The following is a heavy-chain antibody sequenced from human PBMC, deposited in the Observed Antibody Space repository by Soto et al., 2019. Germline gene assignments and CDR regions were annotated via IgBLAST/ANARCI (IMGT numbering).Heavy chain of an antibody. CDR1: GFAFSSYA. V-gene: IGHV3-30-3*01. Sequence: QVQLVESGGGVVQPGRSLRLSCAASGFAFSSYAMHWVRQAPGKGLEWVAVISYDGSNKYYADSVKGRFTISRDNSKNTLYLQMNSLRAEDTAVYYCARALGGLSSQYGMDVWGQGTTLTVSS. CDR2: ISYDGSNK. CDR3: ARALGGLSSQYGMDV. D-gene: IGHD3-10*01. J-gene: IGHJ6*02.